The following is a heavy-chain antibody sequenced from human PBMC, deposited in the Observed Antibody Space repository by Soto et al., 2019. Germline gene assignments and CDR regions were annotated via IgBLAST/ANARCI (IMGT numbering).Heavy chain of an antibody. V-gene: IGHV1-3*01. J-gene: IGHJ4*02. Sequence: ASVKVSCKASGYTFTSYAMHWVRQAPGQRLEWMGWINAGNGNTKYSQKFQGRVTITRDTSASTAYMELSSLRSEDTAVYYCARVDLGYCSGGSCYMGLDYWGQGTLVTVSS. CDR2: INAGNGNT. CDR1: GYTFTSYA. CDR3: ARVDLGYCSGGSCYMGLDY. D-gene: IGHD2-15*01.